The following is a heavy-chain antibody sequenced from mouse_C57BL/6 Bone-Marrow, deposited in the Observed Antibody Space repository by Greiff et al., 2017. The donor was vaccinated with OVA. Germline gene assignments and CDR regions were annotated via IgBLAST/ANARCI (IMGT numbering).Heavy chain of an antibody. V-gene: IGHV1-26*01. CDR3: ARGPIPYYFDY. CDR2: INPNNGGT. D-gene: IGHD6-5*01. J-gene: IGHJ2*01. CDR1: GYTFTDYY. Sequence: VQLQQSGPELVKPGASVKISCKASGYTFTDYYMNWVKQSHGKSLEWIGDINPNNGGTSYNQKFKGKATLTVDKSSSTAYMELRSLTSEDSAVYYCARGPIPYYFDYWGQGTTLTVSS.